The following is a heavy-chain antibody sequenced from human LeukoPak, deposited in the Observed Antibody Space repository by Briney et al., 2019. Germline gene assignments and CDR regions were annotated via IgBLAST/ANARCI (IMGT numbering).Heavy chain of an antibody. Sequence: GASVKVSCKASGYTFTSYGISWVRQAPGQGLEWMGWISAYNGNTNYAQKLQGRVTMTTDTSTSTAYMELRSLRSDDTAVYYCARVASFVRGRRYNWFDPWGQGTLVTVSS. J-gene: IGHJ5*02. CDR2: ISAYNGNT. V-gene: IGHV1-18*01. CDR3: ARVASFVRGRRYNWFDP. D-gene: IGHD3-10*01. CDR1: GYTFTSYG.